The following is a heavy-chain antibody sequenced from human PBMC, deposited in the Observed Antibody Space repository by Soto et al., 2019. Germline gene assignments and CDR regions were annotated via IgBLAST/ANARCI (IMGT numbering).Heavy chain of an antibody. CDR2: IWYDGSNK. J-gene: IGHJ3*02. V-gene: IGHV3-33*01. D-gene: IGHD5-12*01. Sequence: QVQLVESGGGVVQPGRSLRLSCAASGFTFSSYGMHWVRQAPGKGLEWVAVIWYDGSNKYYADSVKGRFTISRDNSKNPLYLQMNSLRAEDTAVYYCARDRMATITDYAFDIWGQGTMVTVSS. CDR3: ARDRMATITDYAFDI. CDR1: GFTFSSYG.